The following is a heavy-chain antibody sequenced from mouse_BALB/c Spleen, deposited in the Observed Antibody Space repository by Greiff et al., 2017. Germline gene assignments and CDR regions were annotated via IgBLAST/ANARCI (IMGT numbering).Heavy chain of an antibody. CDR2: ISYSGST. D-gene: IGHD2-14*01. CDR3: ASAAYYRYDWTWFAY. CDR1: GYSITSDYA. Sequence: EVKVEESGPGLVKPSQSLSLTCTVTGYSITSDYAWNWIRQFPGNKLWWMGYISYSGSTSYNPTLKSQISITRDTSKNQFFLQLNSVTTEDTATYYCASAAYYRYDWTWFAYWGQGTLVTVSA. J-gene: IGHJ3*01. V-gene: IGHV3-2*02.